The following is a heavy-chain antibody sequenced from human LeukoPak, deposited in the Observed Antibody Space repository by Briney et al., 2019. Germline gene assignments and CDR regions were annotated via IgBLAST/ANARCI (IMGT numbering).Heavy chain of an antibody. CDR1: GFTFSSYS. J-gene: IGHJ4*02. V-gene: IGHV3-48*04. CDR3: ARVERGGYYDSSGPGLYYFDY. D-gene: IGHD3-22*01. Sequence: PGGSLRLSCAASGFTFSSYSMNWVRQAPGKGLEWLSYISSSSSTIYYADSVKGRFTISRDNAKNSLYPQMNSLRAEDTAVYYCARVERGGYYDSSGPGLYYFDYWGQGTLVTVSS. CDR2: ISSSSSTI.